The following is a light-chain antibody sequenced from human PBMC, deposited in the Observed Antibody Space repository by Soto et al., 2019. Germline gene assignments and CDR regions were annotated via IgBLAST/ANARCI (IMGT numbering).Light chain of an antibody. V-gene: IGKV1-12*01. CDR3: QQTNSFPYT. J-gene: IGKJ2*01. CDR2: AVS. CDR1: QGITSW. Sequence: DIQMTQSPSSVSASVGARVTITCRASQGITSWLAWYQQKPGKAPKLLIYAVSNLQSGVPSRFSGSGYGTDFTLTVSSLQPEDCATYYCQQTNSFPYTFGQGTKLEIK.